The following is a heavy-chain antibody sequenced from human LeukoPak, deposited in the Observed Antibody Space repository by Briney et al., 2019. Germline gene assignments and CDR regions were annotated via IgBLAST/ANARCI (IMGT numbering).Heavy chain of an antibody. CDR2: INPNSGDT. Sequence: GASVKVSCKVSGDIFIELPMHWVRQAPGKGLEWMGWINPNSGDTNYAQKFQGRVTMTRNTSISTAYMELSSLRSEDTAVYYCARPGAVAGSFDYWGQGTLVTVSS. CDR3: ARPGAVAGSFDY. D-gene: IGHD6-19*01. J-gene: IGHJ4*02. CDR1: GDIFIELP. V-gene: IGHV1-2*02.